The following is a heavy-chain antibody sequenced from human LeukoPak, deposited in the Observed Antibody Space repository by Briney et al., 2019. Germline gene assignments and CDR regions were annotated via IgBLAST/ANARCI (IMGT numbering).Heavy chain of an antibody. V-gene: IGHV3-74*01. CDR2: INSDGIIT. CDR1: GFTFSGYW. D-gene: IGHD3-10*02. J-gene: IGHJ5*02. CDR3: AREFYGEYVGAFWFDP. Sequence: GGSLRLSCAASGFTFSGYWMHWVRQVPGKGLVWLSRINSDGIITRYADSVKGRFTISRDNAKNTLYLEMNSLRVEDTAVYYCAREFYGEYVGAFWFDPWGQGTLVTVSS.